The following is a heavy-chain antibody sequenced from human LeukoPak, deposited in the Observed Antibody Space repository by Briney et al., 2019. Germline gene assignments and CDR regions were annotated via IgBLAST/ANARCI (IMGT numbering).Heavy chain of an antibody. CDR2: IYYSGST. CDR3: ARDSGQEDGNWCDP. V-gene: IGHV4-39*07. D-gene: IGHD3-10*01. CDR1: GGSISSSSYY. J-gene: IGHJ5*02. Sequence: PSETLSLTCTVSGGSISSSSYYWGWIRQPPGKGLEWIGSIYYSGSTYYNPSLKSRVTISVDTSKNQFSLKLSSVTAADTAVYYCARDSGQEDGNWCDPWGQGTLVTVSS.